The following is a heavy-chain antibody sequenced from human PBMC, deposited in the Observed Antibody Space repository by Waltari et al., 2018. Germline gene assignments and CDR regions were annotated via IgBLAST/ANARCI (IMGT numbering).Heavy chain of an antibody. CDR1: GFTFDDYT. V-gene: IGHV3-43*01. J-gene: IGHJ3*02. D-gene: IGHD2-15*01. CDR3: AKDLYCSGGSCLGAFDI. Sequence: EVQLVESGGVVVQPGGSLRLSCAASGFTFDDYTMHWVRQAPGKGLEWVSLISWDGGSTYYADSVKGRFTISGDNSINSLYLQMNSLRSEDTALYYCAKDLYCSGGSCLGAFDIWGQGTMVTVSS. CDR2: ISWDGGST.